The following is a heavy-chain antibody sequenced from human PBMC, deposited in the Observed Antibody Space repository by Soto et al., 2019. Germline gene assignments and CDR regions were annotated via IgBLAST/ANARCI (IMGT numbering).Heavy chain of an antibody. CDR3: TTNPSSSSRGY. V-gene: IGHV3-73*01. CDR1: GFTFSDSA. D-gene: IGHD6-6*01. J-gene: IGHJ4*02. CDR2: IRSKSNSYAT. Sequence: GGSLRLSCAVSGFTFSDSAMHWVRQAPGKGLEWVGRIRSKSNSYATAYAASVKGRFTISRDDSESTAYLQMSSLKTEDTAVYYCTTNPSSSSRGYWGQGTLVTVSS.